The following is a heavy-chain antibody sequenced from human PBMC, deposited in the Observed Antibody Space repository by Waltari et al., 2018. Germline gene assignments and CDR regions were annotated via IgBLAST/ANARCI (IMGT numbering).Heavy chain of an antibody. CDR2: INHSGST. J-gene: IGHJ3*02. CDR3: ARSDSSSSGAFDI. D-gene: IGHD6-6*01. Sequence: QVQLQQWGAGLLNPSETLSLTCAVYGGSFSGYYWSWIRQPPGKGLGWIGEINHSGSTNLNTSPKSRVTISVDTAKNQFSLKLSSVTAADTAVYYCARSDSSSSGAFDIWGQGTMVTVSS. V-gene: IGHV4-34*01. CDR1: GGSFSGYY.